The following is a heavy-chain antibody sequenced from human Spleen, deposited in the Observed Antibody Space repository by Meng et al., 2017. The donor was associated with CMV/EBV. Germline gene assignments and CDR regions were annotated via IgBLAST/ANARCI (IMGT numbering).Heavy chain of an antibody. CDR1: GGSVSSDSYY. Sequence: SETLSLTCTVSGGSVSSDSYYWSWIRQPPGKGLESIGFIHYSGSTNYNPSLMSRVTISLDTSKNQFSLKLSSVTAADTAVYYCARDYDCDSAYCYNWFDPWGQGTLVTVSS. CDR2: IHYSGST. CDR3: ARDYDCDSAYCYNWFDP. J-gene: IGHJ5*02. V-gene: IGHV4-61*01. D-gene: IGHD2-2*02.